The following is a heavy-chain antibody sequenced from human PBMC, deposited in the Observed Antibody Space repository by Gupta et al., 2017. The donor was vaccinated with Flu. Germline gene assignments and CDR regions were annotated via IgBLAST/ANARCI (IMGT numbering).Heavy chain of an antibody. D-gene: IGHD5-18*01. Sequence: QVQVVESGGGVVQSGNSLRLSCAASGFIFSDYGMNWVRQAPGKGLEWVAVIWYDGSNKYYSDSVKGRFTVSRDDSKNTMYLQMNNLRVEDTAVYYCARDLKDTARVPLPYNWFDPWGQGTLVTVSS. CDR2: IWYDGSNK. J-gene: IGHJ5*02. CDR1: GFIFSDYG. CDR3: ARDLKDTARVPLPYNWFDP. V-gene: IGHV3-33*01.